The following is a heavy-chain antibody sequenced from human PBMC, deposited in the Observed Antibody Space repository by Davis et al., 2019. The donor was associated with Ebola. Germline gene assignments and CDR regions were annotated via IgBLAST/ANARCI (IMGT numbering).Heavy chain of an antibody. J-gene: IGHJ4*02. CDR2: IYYSGST. CDR3: AREGLWFRYFDY. CDR1: GGSISSSSYY. V-gene: IGHV4-39*02. Sequence: SETLSLTCTVSGGSISSSSYYWGWIRQPPGKGLEWIGSIYYSGSTYYNPSLKSRVTISVDTSKNQFSLKLSSVSAADTSVDYCAREGLWFRYFDYWGQGTLVTVSS. D-gene: IGHD3-10*01.